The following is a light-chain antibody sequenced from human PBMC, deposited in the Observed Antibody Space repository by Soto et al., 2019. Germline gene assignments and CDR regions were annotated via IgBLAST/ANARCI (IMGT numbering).Light chain of an antibody. Sequence: QSALTQPASVSGSPGQSISISCTGSSSDVGAYNYVAWYQQKPGKAPKLLIYEVDNRPSGISHRFSGSKSGNTDSLTISGIQTEDEADYYCSSYTVINTAVFGGGTKLTVL. CDR3: SSYTVINTAV. J-gene: IGLJ3*02. CDR1: SSDVGAYNY. V-gene: IGLV2-14*01. CDR2: EVD.